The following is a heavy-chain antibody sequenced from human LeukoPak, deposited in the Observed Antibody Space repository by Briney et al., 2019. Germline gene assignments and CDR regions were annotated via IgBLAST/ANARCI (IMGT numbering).Heavy chain of an antibody. CDR3: ASSCSSTNCYGRSDY. CDR1: GFTFSSYG. CDR2: INPSGGST. J-gene: IGHJ4*02. Sequence: GGSLRLSCAASGFTFSSYGMHWVRQAPGQGLEWMAMINPSGGSTTYAQQFQGRLTMTRDTSTSTVYMELSSLRSEETAVYYCASSCSSTNCYGRSDYWGQGTLVTVSS. V-gene: IGHV1-46*01. D-gene: IGHD2-2*01.